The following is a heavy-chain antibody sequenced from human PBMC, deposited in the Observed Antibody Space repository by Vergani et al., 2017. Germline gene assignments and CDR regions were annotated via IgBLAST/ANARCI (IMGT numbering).Heavy chain of an antibody. Sequence: QVQLVQSGSELKKPGASVKVSCKTSGHTFSNYEMNWVRQAPGQRLEWMGWINTKTGNPTYAQDFTGRFVFSLDTSVSTAYLEINNLQPEDSAVYFCATASWAQLWVLKHWSQGTRVTVSS. V-gene: IGHV7-4-1*02. CDR2: INTKTGNP. J-gene: IGHJ4*02. D-gene: IGHD5-24*01. CDR3: ATASWAQLWVLKH. CDR1: GHTFSNYE.